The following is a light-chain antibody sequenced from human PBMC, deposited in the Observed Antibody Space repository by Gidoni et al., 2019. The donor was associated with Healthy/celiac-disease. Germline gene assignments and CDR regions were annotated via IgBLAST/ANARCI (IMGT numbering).Light chain of an antibody. CDR2: KDS. CDR1: ALPKQY. Sequence: SYELTQPPPVSVSPGQTARITCSGDALPKQYAYWYQQKPGQAPVLVIYKDSERPSGIPERFSGSSSGTTVTLTISGVQAEDEADYYCQSADSSGVVVFGGGTKLTVL. J-gene: IGLJ2*01. V-gene: IGLV3-25*03. CDR3: QSADSSGVVV.